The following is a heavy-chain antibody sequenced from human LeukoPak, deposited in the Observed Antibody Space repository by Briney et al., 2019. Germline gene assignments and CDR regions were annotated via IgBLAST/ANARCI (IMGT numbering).Heavy chain of an antibody. Sequence: PGGSLRLSCAASGFTFSSYDMHWVRQAPGKGLEWVAVIWYDGSNKYYADSVKGRFTISRDNSKNTLYLQMNSLRAEDTAVYYCARDPGYTGTALDYWGQGTLVTVSS. CDR1: GFTFSSYD. V-gene: IGHV3-33*01. D-gene: IGHD6-13*01. CDR3: ARDPGYTGTALDY. J-gene: IGHJ4*02. CDR2: IWYDGSNK.